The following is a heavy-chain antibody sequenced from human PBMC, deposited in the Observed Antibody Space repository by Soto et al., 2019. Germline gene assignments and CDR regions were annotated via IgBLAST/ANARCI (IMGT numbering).Heavy chain of an antibody. Sequence: EVQLLQSGGGVVQPGRSLRLSCVGSGFSFDDYAMHWVRQVPGKGLEWVAGINWNGGSEAYSDSVRGRFVIDRDNAKSSVYLAMMSLSAEDTAVYYCAKSGNQWADYFDYWGQGTLVSVSS. J-gene: IGHJ4*02. CDR1: GFSFDDYA. V-gene: IGHV3-9*01. CDR3: AKSGNQWADYFDY. CDR2: INWNGGSE. D-gene: IGHD1-26*01.